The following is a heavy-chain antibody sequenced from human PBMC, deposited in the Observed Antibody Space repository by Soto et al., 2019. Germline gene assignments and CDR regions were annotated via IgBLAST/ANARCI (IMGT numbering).Heavy chain of an antibody. Sequence: GGSLRLSCAASGFTFSSYGMHWVRQAPGKGLEWVAVIWYDGSNKYYADSVKGRFTIPRDNSKNTLYLQMNSLKAEDTAVYYWAGGFFEYSSSPDGSRDYYNYYYRDVGGKGTPVTVSS. CDR3: AGGFFEYSSSPDGSRDYYNYYYRDV. CDR1: GFTFSSYG. CDR2: IWYDGSNK. J-gene: IGHJ6*03. V-gene: IGHV3-33*01. D-gene: IGHD6-6*01.